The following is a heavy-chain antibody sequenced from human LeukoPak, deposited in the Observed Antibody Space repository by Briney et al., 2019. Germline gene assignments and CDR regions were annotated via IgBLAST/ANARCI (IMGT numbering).Heavy chain of an antibody. Sequence: ASVKVSCKASGYTFTSYGISWVRQAPGQGLEWMGWINTNTGNPTYAQGFTGRFVFSLDTSVSTAYLQISSLKAEDTAVYYCARWNHYGDAPRDYWGQGTLVTVSS. CDR3: ARWNHYGDAPRDY. J-gene: IGHJ4*02. V-gene: IGHV7-4-1*02. D-gene: IGHD4-17*01. CDR2: INTNTGNP. CDR1: GYTFTSYG.